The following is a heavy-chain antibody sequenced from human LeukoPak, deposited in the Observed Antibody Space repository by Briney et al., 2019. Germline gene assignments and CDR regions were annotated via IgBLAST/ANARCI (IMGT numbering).Heavy chain of an antibody. CDR1: GYTFTGYY. CDR3: ARETLPIYCSSTSCYHNWFDP. D-gene: IGHD2-2*01. J-gene: IGHJ5*02. V-gene: IGHV1-2*02. Sequence: GASVKVSCKASGYTFTGYYMHWVRQAPGQGLEWMGWINPNSGGTNYAQKFQGRVTMTRDTSISTAYMELSRLRSDDTAVYYCARETLPIYCSSTSCYHNWFDPWGQETLVTVSS. CDR2: INPNSGGT.